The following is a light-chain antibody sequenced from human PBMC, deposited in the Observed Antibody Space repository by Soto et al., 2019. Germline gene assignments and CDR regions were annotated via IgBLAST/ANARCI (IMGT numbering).Light chain of an antibody. J-gene: IGKJ1*01. CDR1: QGVGGW. Sequence: IQMTQSPSSVSASVGDRVTMTCRASQGVGGWLAWYQQKPGKVPKLLIYATSSLHSGVPSRFSGSGSGTDFTLSISSLQPEDFATYYCQQYNSYLTFGQGTKVDIK. CDR3: QQYNSYLT. V-gene: IGKV1D-16*01. CDR2: ATS.